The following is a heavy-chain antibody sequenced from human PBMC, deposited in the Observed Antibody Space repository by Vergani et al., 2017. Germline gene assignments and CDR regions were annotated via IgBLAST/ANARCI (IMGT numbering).Heavy chain of an antibody. V-gene: IGHV3-48*01. CDR3: ARNDYGDLDD. CDR2: ISSSSSTI. J-gene: IGHJ4*02. D-gene: IGHD4-17*01. Sequence: VQLVESGGGVVQPGRSLRLSCAASGFTFSSYAMHWVRQAPGKGLEWVSYISSSSSTIYYADSVKGRFTISRDNAKNSLYLQMNSLRAEDTAVYYCARNDYGDLDDWGQGTLVTVSS. CDR1: GFTFSSYA.